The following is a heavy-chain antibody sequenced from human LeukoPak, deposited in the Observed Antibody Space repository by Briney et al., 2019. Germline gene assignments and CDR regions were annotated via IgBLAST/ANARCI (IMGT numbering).Heavy chain of an antibody. CDR2: VYYAGST. V-gene: IGHV4-39*01. J-gene: IGHJ6*03. Sequence: SETLSLTCSVSGDSVNSHLYFWAWVRQPPGKGLQWIGSVYYAGSTYYNPSLESRVIISVDTSRDEFSLKLNSVTAADTSVYFYDTMVWGVILGPNYYPYHMDVWGKGTTVTVSS. CDR3: DTMVWGVILGPNYYPYHMDV. D-gene: IGHD3-10*01. CDR1: GDSVNSHLYF.